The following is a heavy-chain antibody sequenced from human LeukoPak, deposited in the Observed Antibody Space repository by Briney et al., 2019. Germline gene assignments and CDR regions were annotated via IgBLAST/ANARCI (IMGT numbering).Heavy chain of an antibody. V-gene: IGHV3-9*01. CDR3: AKEDYYYYGMDV. J-gene: IGHJ6*02. Sequence: GRSLRLSCAASGFTFDDYAMHWVGQAPGKGLEWVSGISWNSGSIGYADSVKGRFTISRDNAKNSLYLQMNSLRAEDTALYYCAKEDYYYYGMDVWGQGTTVTVSS. CDR1: GFTFDDYA. CDR2: ISWNSGSI.